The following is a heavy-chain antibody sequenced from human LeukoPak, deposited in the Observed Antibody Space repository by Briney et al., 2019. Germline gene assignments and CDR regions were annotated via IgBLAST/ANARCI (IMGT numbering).Heavy chain of an antibody. V-gene: IGHV3-11*05. D-gene: IGHD2-2*01. CDR3: ARDIYCSSTSCYGGVDY. Sequence: GGSLRLSCAASGFTFSDYYMSWVRQAPRKGLERVSYISTSSSYKNYEDSVKGRFTISRDNAKNSLYLQMNSLRAEDTAVYYGARDIYCSSTSCYGGVDYWGRGTRVTVSS. J-gene: IGHJ4*02. CDR2: ISTSSSYK. CDR1: GFTFSDYY.